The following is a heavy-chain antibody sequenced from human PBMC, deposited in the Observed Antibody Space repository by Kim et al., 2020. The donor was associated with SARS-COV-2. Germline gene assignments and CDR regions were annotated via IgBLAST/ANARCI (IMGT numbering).Heavy chain of an antibody. CDR3: VRDRSSVTIWYDAFDI. V-gene: IGHV4-31*02. CDR2: IYYSGST. D-gene: IGHD3-3*01. Sequence: SETLSLTCTVSGGSISSGDYYWSWVRQHPGKGLEWIGYIYYSGSTYYNPSLRGRVTMSVDASKNQFSLKLTSVTAADTAVYYCVRDRSSVTIWYDAFDIWRQGTMVTVSS. J-gene: IGHJ3*02. CDR1: GGSISSGDYY.